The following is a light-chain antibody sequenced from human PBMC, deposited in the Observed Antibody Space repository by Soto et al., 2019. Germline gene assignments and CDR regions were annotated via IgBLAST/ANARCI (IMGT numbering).Light chain of an antibody. V-gene: IGKV3-15*01. CDR2: GAS. CDR3: QQSNDWPLFT. CDR1: QSVSSY. J-gene: IGKJ5*01. Sequence: EIVMTQSPATLSVSPGETATLSCRASQSVSSYLAWYQQKPGQAPRLLIYGASTRATGIPARFSGSGSGTEFTLTISGLQSEDFAVYSCQQSNDWPLFTFGQGTRLDIK.